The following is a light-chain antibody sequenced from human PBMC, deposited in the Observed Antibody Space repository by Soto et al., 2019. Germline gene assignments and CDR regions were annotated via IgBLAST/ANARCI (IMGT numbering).Light chain of an antibody. Sequence: DIVMGQSPDSLAVSLGERATINCKSSQSVLYSSNNKNYLAWYQQKAGQPPKVLIYWASTRESGVPDRFSGSGSGTDFTLTISSLQAEDVAVYYCQQYYSTLYTFGQGTKLEIK. CDR3: QQYYSTLYT. CDR2: WAS. V-gene: IGKV4-1*01. J-gene: IGKJ2*01. CDR1: QSVLYSSNNKNY.